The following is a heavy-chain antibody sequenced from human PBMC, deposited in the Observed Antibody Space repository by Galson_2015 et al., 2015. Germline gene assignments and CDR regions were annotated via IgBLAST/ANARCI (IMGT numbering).Heavy chain of an antibody. CDR3: ARDIGSRIMITFGGVPDAADAFDI. Sequence: SLRLSCAASGFTFSSYSMNWVRQAPGKGLEWVSSISSSSSYIYYADSVKGRFTISRDNAKNSLYLQMNSLRAEDTAVYYCARDIGSRIMITFGGVPDAADAFDIWGQGTMVTVSS. CDR2: ISSSSSYI. CDR1: GFTFSSYS. D-gene: IGHD3-16*01. J-gene: IGHJ3*02. V-gene: IGHV3-21*01.